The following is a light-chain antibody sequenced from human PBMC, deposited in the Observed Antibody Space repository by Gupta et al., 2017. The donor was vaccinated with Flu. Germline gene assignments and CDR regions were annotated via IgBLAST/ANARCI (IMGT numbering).Light chain of an antibody. CDR2: NNH. CDR3: EAWDDSLNSGV. CDR1: SYEVGSNG. J-gene: IGLJ2*01. Sequence: RSYEVGSNGVSGDQQVTVTAPKLLIYNNHRRPSGVPVRFSGSKFGTPATLDITGLQTGEEAEYYCEAWDDSLNSGVFGGGTNRTVL. V-gene: IGLV1-51*01.